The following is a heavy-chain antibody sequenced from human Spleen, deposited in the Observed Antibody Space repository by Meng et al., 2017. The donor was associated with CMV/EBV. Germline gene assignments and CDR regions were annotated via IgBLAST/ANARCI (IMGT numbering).Heavy chain of an antibody. J-gene: IGHJ4*02. V-gene: IGHV1-2*02. D-gene: IGHD6-19*01. Sequence: CRASGYSFTDYYVHWVRQAPGQGLEWMGWINPTSGGTKYAQKFQGRVTMTRDTSISTAYMYLSRLRSDDTAVYYCARIMAVAGQPSDYWGQGTLVTVSS. CDR1: GYSFTDYY. CDR2: INPTSGGT. CDR3: ARIMAVAGQPSDY.